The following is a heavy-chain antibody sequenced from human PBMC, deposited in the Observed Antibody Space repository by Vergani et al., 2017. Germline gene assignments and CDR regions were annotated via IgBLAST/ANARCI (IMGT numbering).Heavy chain of an antibody. CDR2: INHSGST. CDR1: GGSFSGYY. CDR3: ATSYCTNGVCWFDP. J-gene: IGHJ5*02. Sequence: QVQLQQWGAGLLKPSETLSLTCAVYGGSFSGYYWSWIRQPPGKGLEWIGEINHSGSTNYNPSLKSRVTISVDTSTKQFSLKLSAVTAADTAVYYCATSYCTNGVCWFDPWGQGTLVTVAS. V-gene: IGHV4-34*01. D-gene: IGHD2-8*01.